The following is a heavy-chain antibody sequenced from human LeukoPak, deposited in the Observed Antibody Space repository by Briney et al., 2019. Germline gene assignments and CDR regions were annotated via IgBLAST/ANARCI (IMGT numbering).Heavy chain of an antibody. D-gene: IGHD2-15*01. CDR3: AKGGSAGGPNWFDP. V-gene: IGHV3-23*01. CDR1: GFTFSSYG. Sequence: GGSLRLSCAASGFTFSSYGMSWVRQAPGKGLEWVSAISGNGGNTYYADSVKGRFTISRDTSNNMLFLQMNSLRAGDTAVYYCAKGGSAGGPNWFDPWGQGTLVTVSS. CDR2: ISGNGGNT. J-gene: IGHJ5*02.